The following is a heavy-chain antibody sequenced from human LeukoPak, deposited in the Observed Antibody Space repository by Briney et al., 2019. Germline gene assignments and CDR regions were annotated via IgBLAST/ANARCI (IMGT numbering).Heavy chain of an antibody. J-gene: IGHJ4*02. D-gene: IGHD3-10*01. CDR1: GFTFSSYW. Sequence: PGGSLRLSCVASGFTFSSYWMHWVRQAPGEGLEWVSVINSGGSTYYADSVKGRFTISRDNSKNTLYLQMNSLRAEDTVVYYCARVLGANYFDYWGQGTLVTVSS. CDR2: INSGGST. V-gene: IGHV3-66*01. CDR3: ARVLGANYFDY.